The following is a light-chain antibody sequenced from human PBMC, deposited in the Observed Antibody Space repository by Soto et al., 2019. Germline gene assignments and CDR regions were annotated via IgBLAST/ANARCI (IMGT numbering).Light chain of an antibody. CDR1: QSVGSN. CDR2: DAS. Sequence: EIVLTQSPATLSLSPGERATLSCRASQSVGSNVAWYQQKPGQAPRLLIYDASNRATGIPARFSGSGSGTDFTLTISSLEPEDFATYYCQQYNTYSTFGQGTRLEI. J-gene: IGKJ5*01. CDR3: QQYNTYST. V-gene: IGKV3-11*01.